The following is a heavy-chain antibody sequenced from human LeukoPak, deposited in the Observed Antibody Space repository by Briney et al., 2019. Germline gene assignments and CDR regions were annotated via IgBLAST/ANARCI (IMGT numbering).Heavy chain of an antibody. D-gene: IGHD6-13*01. CDR1: GYSISSGYY. CDR3: AREQPPYFDY. J-gene: IGHJ4*02. V-gene: IGHV4-38-2*02. Sequence: SETLSLTCTVSGYSISSGYYWGWIRQPPGKGLEWIGSIYHSGSTYYNPSLKSRVTISVDTSKNQFSLKLSSVTAADTAVYYCAREQPPYFDYWGQGTLVTVSS. CDR2: IYHSGST.